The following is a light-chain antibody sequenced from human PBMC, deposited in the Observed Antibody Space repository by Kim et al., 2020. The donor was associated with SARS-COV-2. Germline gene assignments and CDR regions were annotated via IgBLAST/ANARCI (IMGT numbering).Light chain of an antibody. Sequence: ASVGDSVTITCRASQSIDNWLAWYQQKPGTAPKILIYKASSLEGGAPSRFSGGGFGTEFTLTITSLQPDDFATYYCQQYNTYPYTFGKGTKLEIK. CDR2: KAS. CDR3: QQYNTYPYT. V-gene: IGKV1-5*03. CDR1: QSIDNW. J-gene: IGKJ2*01.